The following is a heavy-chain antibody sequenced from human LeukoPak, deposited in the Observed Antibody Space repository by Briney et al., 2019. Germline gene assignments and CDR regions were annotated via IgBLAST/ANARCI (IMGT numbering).Heavy chain of an antibody. CDR2: INTNTGNP. CDR3: VRQEEYYQILRGFHPYYFDY. J-gene: IGHJ4*02. CDR1: GYRFTSYA. Sequence: GASVKVSCKASGYRFTSYAMNWVRQAPGQGLEWMGWINTNTGNPTYAQGFTGRFVFSLDSSVSTAYLQIGSLRAEDTAVYYCVRQEEYYQILRGFHPYYFDYWGQGALVTVST. V-gene: IGHV7-4-1*01. D-gene: IGHD3-9*01.